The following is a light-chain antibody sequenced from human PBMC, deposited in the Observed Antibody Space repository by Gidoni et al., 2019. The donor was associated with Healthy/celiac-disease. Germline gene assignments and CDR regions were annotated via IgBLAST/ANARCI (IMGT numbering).Light chain of an antibody. CDR2: GAS. Sequence: LVLTQSPGTLSLSPGERATLSCRASQSVSSSYLAWYQQKPGQAPRLLIYGASSRATGIPDRFSGSGSGTDFTLTISRLEPEDFAVYYCQQYGSSPEFGQGTKVEIK. J-gene: IGKJ1*01. V-gene: IGKV3-20*01. CDR3: QQYGSSPE. CDR1: QSVSSSY.